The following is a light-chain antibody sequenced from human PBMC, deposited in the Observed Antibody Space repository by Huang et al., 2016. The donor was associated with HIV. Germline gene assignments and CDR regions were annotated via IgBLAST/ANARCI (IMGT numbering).Light chain of an antibody. Sequence: EIVLTQSPGTLSLSPGERATLSCRASQSVSSSYLAWYQQKPGQAPRLLIYGASSRATGSPDRFSGSGSGTDFTLTISRLEPADFAVYYCQQYGSSLWTFGQGTKVEIK. V-gene: IGKV3-20*01. J-gene: IGKJ1*01. CDR3: QQYGSSLWT. CDR2: GAS. CDR1: QSVSSSY.